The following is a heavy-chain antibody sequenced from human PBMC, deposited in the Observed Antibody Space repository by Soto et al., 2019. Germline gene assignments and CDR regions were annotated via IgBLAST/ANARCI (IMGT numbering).Heavy chain of an antibody. Sequence: GASVKVSCKASGYTFTSYVISWVLQAPGQGLEWMGWISAYNGNTNYAQKLQGRVTMTTDTSTSTAYMELRSLRSDDTAVYYCARKGRPGYCSSTSGYTADIGGREVWG. J-gene: IGHJ6*02. V-gene: IGHV1-18*04. CDR3: ARKGRPGYCSSTSGYTADIGGREV. D-gene: IGHD2-2*02. CDR1: GYTFTSYV. CDR2: ISAYNGNT.